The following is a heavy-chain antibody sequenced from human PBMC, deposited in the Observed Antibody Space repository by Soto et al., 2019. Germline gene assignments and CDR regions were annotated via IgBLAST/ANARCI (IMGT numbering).Heavy chain of an antibody. CDR2: IYYSGST. J-gene: IGHJ4*02. Sequence: SETLSLSCTVSGGSIRSSSYYWGWIRQPPGKGLEWIGSIYYSGSTYYNPSLKSRVTISVDTSKNQFSLKLSSVTAADTAVYYCARHECSRRNHSFDYWAREPWSPSP. D-gene: IGHD3-3*01. CDR3: ARHECSRRNHSFDY. V-gene: IGHV4-39*01. CDR1: GGSIRSSSYY.